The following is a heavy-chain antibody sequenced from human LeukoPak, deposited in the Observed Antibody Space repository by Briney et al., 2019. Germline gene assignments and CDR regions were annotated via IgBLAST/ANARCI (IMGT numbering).Heavy chain of an antibody. CDR3: ASADESSFDY. V-gene: IGHV4-30-2*01. D-gene: IGHD3-22*01. CDR2: IYHSGST. Sequence: SETLSLTCAVSGGSISSGGYSWSWIRQPPGKGLDWIGYIYHSGSTYYNPSLKSRVTISVDRSKNQFSLKLSSVTAADTAVYYCASADESSFDYWGQGTLVTVSS. J-gene: IGHJ4*02. CDR1: GGSISSGGYS.